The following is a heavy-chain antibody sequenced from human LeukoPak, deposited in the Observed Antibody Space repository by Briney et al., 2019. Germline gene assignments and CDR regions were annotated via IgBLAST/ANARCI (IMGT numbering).Heavy chain of an antibody. D-gene: IGHD1-1*01. CDR3: ARKGPIAGTGPDY. J-gene: IGHJ4*02. V-gene: IGHV4-59*01. Sequence: SETLSLTCTVSGCSISSYYVSWIRQPPGKGLEWLGYIYNSRDTNYNPPLKRRVTFSVDTSKNQFSLKLSSVTAAETAVYYCARKGPIAGTGPDYWGQGTLVTVSS. CDR1: GCSISSYY. CDR2: IYNSRDT.